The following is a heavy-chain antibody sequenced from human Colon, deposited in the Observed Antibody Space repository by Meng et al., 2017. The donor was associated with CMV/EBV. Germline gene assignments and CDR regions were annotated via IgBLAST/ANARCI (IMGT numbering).Heavy chain of an antibody. CDR3: AKDFMLACDS. J-gene: IGHJ4*02. Sequence: LSCAAAGFRFDDVAMSWVRQVPGKGLEWVAGIDWNGGTTQYAESVRGRFTVSKDNAKNSLYLQMNNLRPEDTALYYCAKDFMLACDSWGRGTLVTVSS. D-gene: IGHD2-21*01. V-gene: IGHV3-20*04. CDR1: GFRFDDVA. CDR2: IDWNGGTT.